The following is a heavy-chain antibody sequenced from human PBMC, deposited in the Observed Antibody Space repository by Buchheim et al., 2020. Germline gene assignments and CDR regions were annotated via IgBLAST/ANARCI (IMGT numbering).Heavy chain of an antibody. V-gene: IGHV3-21*01. Sequence: EVHLLESGGGLVRPGGSLRLSCAASGFTFSSYAMSWVRQAPGKGLEWVSSIRNSGSDIYYADSVKGRFTISRDNAKNSLYLQMNSLRAEDTGVYYCARVDSSGWYSLDYYYMDVWGKGTT. CDR2: IRNSGSDI. CDR3: ARVDSSGWYSLDYYYMDV. J-gene: IGHJ6*03. CDR1: GFTFSSYA. D-gene: IGHD6-19*01.